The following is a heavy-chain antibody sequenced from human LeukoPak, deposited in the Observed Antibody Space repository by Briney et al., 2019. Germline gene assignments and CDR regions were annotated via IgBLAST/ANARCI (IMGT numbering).Heavy chain of an antibody. CDR3: ARDIREYSSSSWFDP. D-gene: IGHD6-6*01. CDR1: GYTFTGYY. V-gene: IGHV1-2*02. J-gene: IGHJ5*02. Sequence: ASVKVSCKASGYTFTGYYMHWVRQAPGQGLEWMGWVNPNSGGTNYAQKFQGRVTMTRDTSISTAYMELSRLRSDDTAVYYCARDIREYSSSSWFDPWGQGTLVTVSS. CDR2: VNPNSGGT.